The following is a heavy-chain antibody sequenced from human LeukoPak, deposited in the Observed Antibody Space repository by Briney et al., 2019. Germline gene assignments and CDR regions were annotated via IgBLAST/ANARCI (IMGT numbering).Heavy chain of an antibody. CDR2: ISSSSSYI. Sequence: GGSLRLSCAASGFTFSSYSMTWVRQAPGKGLEWVSSISSSSSYIYYADSVKGRFTISRDNAKNSLYLQMNSLRAEDTAVYYCARVPGYDSSGYWGEYYYGMDVWGQGTTVTVSS. D-gene: IGHD3-22*01. J-gene: IGHJ6*02. CDR1: GFTFSSYS. V-gene: IGHV3-21*01. CDR3: ARVPGYDSSGYWGEYYYGMDV.